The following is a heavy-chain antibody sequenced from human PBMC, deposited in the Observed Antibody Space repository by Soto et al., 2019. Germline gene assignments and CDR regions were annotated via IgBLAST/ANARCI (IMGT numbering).Heavy chain of an antibody. V-gene: IGHV1-3*01. D-gene: IGHD2-2*01. CDR1: GYTFTNYA. CDR3: ARGHLAVVPVASWFYYMDV. J-gene: IGHJ6*03. CDR2: INAGNGNT. Sequence: ASVKVSCKASGYTFTNYAVPWVRQAPGQRLEWMGWINAGNGNTRFSQNLQGRVTITRDTSARTVYMELSSLRSEDTAVYYCARGHLAVVPVASWFYYMDVWGKGTTVTVSS.